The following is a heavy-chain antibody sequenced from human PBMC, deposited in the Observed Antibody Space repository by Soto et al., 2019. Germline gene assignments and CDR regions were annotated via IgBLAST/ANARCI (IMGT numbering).Heavy chain of an antibody. D-gene: IGHD3-16*01. CDR1: GYIFVNYG. CDR3: VMVDNYVTPTPQDV. Sequence: QVQLVQSGDEVKKPGASVKVSCKASGYIFVNYGIAWVRQAPGQGLELMGGISPYTGNTHSATKVQGRLTMTTDTSTSTADMERGSLTSDDAAVYYCVMVDNYVTPTPQDVWGQGTTVTVSS. J-gene: IGHJ6*02. CDR2: ISPYTGNT. V-gene: IGHV1-18*01.